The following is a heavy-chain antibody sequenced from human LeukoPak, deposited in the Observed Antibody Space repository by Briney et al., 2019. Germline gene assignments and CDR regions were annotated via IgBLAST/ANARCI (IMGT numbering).Heavy chain of an antibody. J-gene: IGHJ4*02. D-gene: IGHD2-2*01. V-gene: IGHV4-4*07. CDR1: GGSISGYY. CDR3: ARDVGYCSGTSCSDPPHC. Sequence: PSETLSRTCTGSGGSISGYYWSWIRQPAGKGLEWLGRIYSRGNTNYNPSLESRVTMSLDTSKNQFSLKLNSVTAADTAVYDCARDVGYCSGTSCSDPPHCWGQGTLVTVSS. CDR2: IYSRGNT.